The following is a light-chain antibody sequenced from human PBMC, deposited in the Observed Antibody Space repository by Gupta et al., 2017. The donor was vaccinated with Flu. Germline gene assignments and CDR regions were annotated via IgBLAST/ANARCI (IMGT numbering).Light chain of an antibody. J-gene: IGLJ3*02. V-gene: IGLV3-10*01. CDR1: ALPKKY. Sequence: SYELTHPPSVSVSPGQTARITCSGDALPKKYAYWYQQKTGQAPVLVIDEDNKRPSGIPARFSGSTSGTVARLTSSEAKVDDEADYYCFSTDNSGNLRLFGGGTKLTVL. CDR3: FSTDNSGNLRL. CDR2: EDN.